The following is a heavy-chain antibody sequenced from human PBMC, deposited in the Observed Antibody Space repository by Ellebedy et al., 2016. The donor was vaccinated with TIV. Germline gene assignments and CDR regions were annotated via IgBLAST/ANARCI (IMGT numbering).Heavy chain of an antibody. J-gene: IGHJ6*02. CDR1: GGTFSSYA. CDR2: IIPIFGTA. Sequence: SVKVSXXASGGTFSSYAISWVRQAPGQGLEWMGGIIPIFGTANYAQKFQGRVTITADESTSTAYMELSSLRSEDTAVYYCARDLKNNRSGSYYIGGMDVWGQGTTVTVSS. D-gene: IGHD3-10*01. V-gene: IGHV1-69*13. CDR3: ARDLKNNRSGSYYIGGMDV.